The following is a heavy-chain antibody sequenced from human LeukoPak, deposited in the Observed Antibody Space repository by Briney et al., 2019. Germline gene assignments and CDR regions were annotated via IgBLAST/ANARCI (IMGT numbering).Heavy chain of an antibody. CDR1: GYTFTSYG. D-gene: IGHD4-11*01. J-gene: IGHJ6*02. CDR3: ATYNYYYYGMDV. Sequence: ASVKVSCKASGYTFTSYGISWVRQAPGHGLEWMGWISAYNGNTNYAQKLQGRVAMTTDTSTSTAYMELRSLRSDDTAVYYCATYNYYYYGMDVWGQGTTVTVSS. CDR2: ISAYNGNT. V-gene: IGHV1-18*01.